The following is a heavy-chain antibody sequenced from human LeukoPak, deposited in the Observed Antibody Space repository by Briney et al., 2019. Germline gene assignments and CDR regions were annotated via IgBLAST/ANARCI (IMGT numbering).Heavy chain of an antibody. CDR2: IYTSGST. D-gene: IGHD2-2*01. Sequence: PSETLSLTCTVSGGSISSYYWSWIRQPAGKGLEWIGRIYTSGSTNYNPSLKSRVTMSVDTSKNQFSLKLSSVTAADTAVYYCARIVVVPAAIAYYYYMDVWAKGPRSPSP. V-gene: IGHV4-4*07. CDR3: ARIVVVPAAIAYYYYMDV. J-gene: IGHJ6*03. CDR1: GGSISSYY.